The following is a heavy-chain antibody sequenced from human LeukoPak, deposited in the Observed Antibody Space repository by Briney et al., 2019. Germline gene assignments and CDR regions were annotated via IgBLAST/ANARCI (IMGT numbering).Heavy chain of an antibody. CDR3: ARGNRGRFDY. CDR2: IYYSGST. V-gene: IGHV4-39*01. J-gene: IGHJ4*02. Sequence: SETLSLTCTVCGGSISSISYYWGWIRQPPGKGLEWIGNIYYSGSTYYNLSLKSRVTISIDTSKNQFSLKLSSVTAADTAVYYCARGNRGRFDYWGQGTLVTVSS. D-gene: IGHD2/OR15-2a*01. CDR1: GGSISSISYY.